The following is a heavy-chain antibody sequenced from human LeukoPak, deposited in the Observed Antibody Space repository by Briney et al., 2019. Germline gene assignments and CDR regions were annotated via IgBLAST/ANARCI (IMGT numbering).Heavy chain of an antibody. CDR3: ARQRVGRVLADAFDI. D-gene: IGHD3-3*02. J-gene: IGHJ3*02. CDR2: IYPGDSDT. Sequence: GESLKISCKASGYSFTNYWIGWVRQMPGKGLEWMGIIYPGDSDTRYSPSFQGQVTISADKSISTAYLQWSSLKASDTAMYYCARQRVGRVLADAFDIWGQGTMVTVSS. CDR1: GYSFTNYW. V-gene: IGHV5-51*01.